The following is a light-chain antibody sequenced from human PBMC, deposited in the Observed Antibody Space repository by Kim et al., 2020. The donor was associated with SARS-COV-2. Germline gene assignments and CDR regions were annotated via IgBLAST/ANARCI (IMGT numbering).Light chain of an antibody. CDR2: GNN. V-gene: IGLV1-47*01. CDR1: SSNIGSNY. CDR3: AAWDDSLSGVV. J-gene: IGLJ2*01. Sequence: GQRVTISCSGNSSNIGSNYVYWYQQRPGTAPKLRVYGNNQRPSGVPDRFSGSKSGTSASLAISGLRSEDEADYYCAAWDDSLSGVVFGGGTQLTVL.